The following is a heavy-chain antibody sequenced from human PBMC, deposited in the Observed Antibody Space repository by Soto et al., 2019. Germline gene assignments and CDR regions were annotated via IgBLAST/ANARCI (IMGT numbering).Heavy chain of an antibody. CDR3: ARGSTTTVTTFMYYYYYMDV. CDR1: GFTFSDYY. V-gene: IGHV3-11*01. D-gene: IGHD4-17*01. J-gene: IGHJ6*03. Sequence: QVQLVESGGGLVKPGGSLRLSCAASGFTFSDYYMSWIRQAPGKGLEWVSHISSSGSTIYYADSVKGRFTISRDNAKNSLYLQMNGLRAEDTAVYYCARGSTTTVTTFMYYYYYMDVWGKGTTVTVSS. CDR2: ISSSGSTI.